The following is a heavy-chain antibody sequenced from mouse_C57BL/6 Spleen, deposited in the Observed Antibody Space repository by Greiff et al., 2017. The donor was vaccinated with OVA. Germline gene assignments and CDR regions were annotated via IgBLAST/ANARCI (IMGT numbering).Heavy chain of an antibody. CDR3: ARHDGYYLYAMDY. CDR2: INPNNGGT. Sequence: VQLQQSGPELVKPGASVKISCKASGYTFTDYYMNWVKQSDGKSLEWIGDINPNNGGTSYNQKFKGKATLTVDKSSSTAYMELRSLTSEDSAVYYCARHDGYYLYAMDYWGQGTSVTVSS. V-gene: IGHV1-26*01. D-gene: IGHD2-3*01. CDR1: GYTFTDYY. J-gene: IGHJ4*01.